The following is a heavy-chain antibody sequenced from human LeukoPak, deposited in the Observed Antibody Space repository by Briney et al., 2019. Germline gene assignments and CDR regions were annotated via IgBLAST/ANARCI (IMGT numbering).Heavy chain of an antibody. D-gene: IGHD3-16*01. CDR2: INGGNGNT. CDR1: GYTFKNYA. J-gene: IGHJ5*02. CDR3: ARESFRGQLSNWFDP. Sequence: GASVXVSCKASGYTFKNYAIHWVRQAPGQRLEWMGWINGGNGNTKYSQKFQGRVTITRDTSANTAYMELSSLRSEDTAVYYCARESFRGQLSNWFDPWGQGTLITVSS. V-gene: IGHV1-3*01.